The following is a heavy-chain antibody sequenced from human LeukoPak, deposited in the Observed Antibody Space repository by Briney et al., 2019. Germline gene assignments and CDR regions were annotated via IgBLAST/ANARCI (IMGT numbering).Heavy chain of an antibody. V-gene: IGHV3-21*01. CDR3: ARDELHPINHLTGYYQVFDY. CDR2: ISSSSSYI. CDR1: GFTSSSYS. D-gene: IGHD3-9*01. Sequence: GGSLRLSCAASGFTSSSYSMNWVRQAPGKGLEWVSSISSSSSYIYYADSVKGRFTISRDNAKNSLYLQMNSLRAEDTAVYYCARDELHPINHLTGYYQVFDYWGQGTLVTVSS. J-gene: IGHJ4*02.